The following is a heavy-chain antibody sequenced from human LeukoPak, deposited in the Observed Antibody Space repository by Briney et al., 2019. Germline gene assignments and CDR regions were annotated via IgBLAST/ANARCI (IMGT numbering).Heavy chain of an antibody. J-gene: IGHJ3*02. D-gene: IGHD3-22*01. Sequence: SETLSLTCTVSGGCISSYYWSWIRQRPGKGLEWIGYIYYSGSTNYNPSLKSRVTISVDTSKNQFSLKLSSVTAADTAVYYCARGRPTYYYDSSGPDAFDIWGQGTMVTVSS. V-gene: IGHV4-59*08. CDR3: ARGRPTYYYDSSGPDAFDI. CDR2: IYYSGST. CDR1: GGCISSYY.